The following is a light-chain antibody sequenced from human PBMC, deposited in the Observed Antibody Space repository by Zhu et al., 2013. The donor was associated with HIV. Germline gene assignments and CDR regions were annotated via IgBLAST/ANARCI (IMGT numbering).Light chain of an antibody. V-gene: IGLV2-14*01. J-gene: IGLJ3*02. CDR2: EVS. Sequence: QSALTQPASVSGSPGQSITISCTGTSRDVGGYNYVSWYQQHPGKAPKLMIYEVSNRPSGVSSRFSVSKSGTLASLAITGLQAEDEAGYFCCSYAGSGTWVFGGGTKLTV. CDR1: SRDVGGYNY. CDR3: CSYAGSGTWV.